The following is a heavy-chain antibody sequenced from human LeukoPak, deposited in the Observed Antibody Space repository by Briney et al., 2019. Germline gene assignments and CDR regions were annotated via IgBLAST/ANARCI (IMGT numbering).Heavy chain of an antibody. J-gene: IGHJ4*02. CDR3: AIGPYDSSGKGRVDY. CDR1: GYSISSGYY. V-gene: IGHV4-38-2*02. Sequence: SETLSLTCTVSGYSISSGYYWGWIRQPPGKGLEWIGSINHSGSTNYNPSLKSRVTISVDTSKNQFSLKLSSVTAADTAVYYCAIGPYDSSGKGRVDYWGQGTLVTVSS. D-gene: IGHD3-22*01. CDR2: INHSGST.